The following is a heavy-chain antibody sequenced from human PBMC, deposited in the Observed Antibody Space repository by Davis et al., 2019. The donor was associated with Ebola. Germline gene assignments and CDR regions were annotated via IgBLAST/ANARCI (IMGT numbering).Heavy chain of an antibody. CDR3: ARIRDRFRFGELFRWFDP. V-gene: IGHV2-26*01. Sequence: SGPTLVKPTETLTLTCTVSGFSLSNARMGVSWIRQPPGKALEWLAHIFSNDEKSYSTSLKSRLTISKDTSKSQVVLTMTNMDPVDTATYYCARIRDRFRFGELFRWFDPWGQGTLVTVSS. J-gene: IGHJ5*02. CDR1: GFSLSNARMG. D-gene: IGHD3-10*01. CDR2: IFSNDEK.